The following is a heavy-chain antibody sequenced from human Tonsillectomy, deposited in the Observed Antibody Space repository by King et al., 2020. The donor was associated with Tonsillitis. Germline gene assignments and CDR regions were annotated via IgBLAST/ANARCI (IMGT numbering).Heavy chain of an antibody. CDR3: ARGFKLLLPPYFDY. CDR1: GFTFSSYA. V-gene: IGHV3-30-3*01. CDR2: ISYDGSNK. J-gene: IGHJ4*02. D-gene: IGHD3-22*01. Sequence: VQLVESGGGVVQPGRSLRLSCAASGFTFSSYAMHWVRQAPGKGLEWVAVISYDGSNKYYADSVKGRFTISRDNSKNTLYLQMNSLRAEDTAVYYCARGFKLLLPPYFDYWGQGTLVTVSS.